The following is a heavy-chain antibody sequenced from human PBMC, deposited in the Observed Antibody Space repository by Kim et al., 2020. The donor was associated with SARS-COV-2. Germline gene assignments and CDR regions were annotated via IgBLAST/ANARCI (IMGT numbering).Heavy chain of an antibody. J-gene: IGHJ4*02. CDR1: GFTFSSYG. CDR3: ARAQGSGWYTHYFDY. D-gene: IGHD6-19*01. V-gene: IGHV3-33*01. Sequence: GGSLRLSCAASGFTFSSYGMHWVRQAPGKGLEWVAVIWYDGSNKYYADSVKGRFTISRDNSKNTLYLQMNSLRAEDTAVYYCARAQGSGWYTHYFDYWGQGTLVTVSS. CDR2: IWYDGSNK.